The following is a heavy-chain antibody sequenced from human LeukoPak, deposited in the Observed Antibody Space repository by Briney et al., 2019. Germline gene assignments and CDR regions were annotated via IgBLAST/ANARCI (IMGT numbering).Heavy chain of an antibody. CDR3: ARQRGGLRFLEWLLTDY. CDR2: IYYSGST. V-gene: IGHV4-59*08. Sequence: SETLSLTCTVSGGSISSYYWSWIRQPPGKGLEWIGYIYYSGSTNYNPSLKSRVTISVDTSKNQFSLKLSSVTAADTAVYYCARQRGGLRFLEWLLTDYWGQGTLVTVSS. CDR1: GGSISSYY. J-gene: IGHJ4*02. D-gene: IGHD3-3*01.